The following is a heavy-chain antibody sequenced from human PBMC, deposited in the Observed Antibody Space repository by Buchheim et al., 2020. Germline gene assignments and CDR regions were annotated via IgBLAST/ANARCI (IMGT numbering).Heavy chain of an antibody. D-gene: IGHD6-13*01. Sequence: EVQLVESGGGLVQPGGSLRLSCAASGFTFSSFWMSWVRQAPGKGLEWVANIKPDGSTKNYVGSVKGRFSISREHPKTSLHLKMNSLRDEDTALYYCARAAFSNEGFDYGGQGTL. CDR3: ARAAFSNEGFDY. V-gene: IGHV3-7*01. J-gene: IGHJ4*02. CDR1: GFTFSSFW. CDR2: IKPDGSTK.